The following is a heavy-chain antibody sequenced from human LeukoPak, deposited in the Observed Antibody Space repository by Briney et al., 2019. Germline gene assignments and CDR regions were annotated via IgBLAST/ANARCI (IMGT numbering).Heavy chain of an antibody. J-gene: IGHJ4*02. CDR1: GYTFTSYG. CDR3: AGVGAYCSSSSCFDY. CDR2: ISAYNGNT. V-gene: IGHV1-18*01. D-gene: IGHD2-2*01. Sequence: ASVTVSCKTSGYTFTSYGISWVRQAPGQGLEWMGWISAYNGNTDYAQNLQDRVTMTTDTSTSTAYMELRSLRSDDTAVYYCAGVGAYCSSSSCFDYWDQGTLVTVSS.